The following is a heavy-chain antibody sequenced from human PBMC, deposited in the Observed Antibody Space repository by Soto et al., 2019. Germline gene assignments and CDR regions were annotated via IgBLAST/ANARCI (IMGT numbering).Heavy chain of an antibody. Sequence: SETLSLTCTVSGGSISSSSYYWGWIRQPPGKGLEWIGSIYYSGSTYYNPSLKSRVTISVDTSKNQFSLKLSYVTAADTAVYYCARQLGYYDSSGYYYGGRDFDYWGQGTLVTVSS. D-gene: IGHD3-22*01. V-gene: IGHV4-39*01. CDR3: ARQLGYYDSSGYYYGGRDFDY. CDR2: IYYSGST. J-gene: IGHJ4*02. CDR1: GGSISSSSYY.